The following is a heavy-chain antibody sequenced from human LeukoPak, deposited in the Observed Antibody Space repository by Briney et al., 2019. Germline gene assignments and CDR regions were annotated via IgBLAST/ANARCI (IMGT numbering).Heavy chain of an antibody. CDR1: GYTFTGYY. V-gene: IGHV1-2*02. Sequence: ASVKVSCKASGYTFTGYYMHWVRQAPGQGLEWMGWINPNSGGTNYAQKFQGRVTMTRDTSISTAYMELSRLRSDDTAVYYCARDRVSSSWLPYDYWGQGTLVTVSS. CDR3: ARDRVSSSWLPYDY. D-gene: IGHD6-13*01. J-gene: IGHJ4*02. CDR2: INPNSGGT.